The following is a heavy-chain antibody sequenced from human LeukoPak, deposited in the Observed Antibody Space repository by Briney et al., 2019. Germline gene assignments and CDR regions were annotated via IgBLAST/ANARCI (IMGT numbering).Heavy chain of an antibody. J-gene: IGHJ4*02. V-gene: IGHV1-2*02. D-gene: IGHD2-15*01. CDR3: TFLGGGSFYPGY. CDR1: GYTFTGYY. CDR2: INPNSGGT. Sequence: ASVKVSCKASGYTFTGYYMHWVRQAPGQGLEWMGWINPNSGGTNYAQKFQGRVTMTRDTSIGTAYMELSRLRSDDTAVYYCTFLGGGSFYPGYWGQGTLVTVSS.